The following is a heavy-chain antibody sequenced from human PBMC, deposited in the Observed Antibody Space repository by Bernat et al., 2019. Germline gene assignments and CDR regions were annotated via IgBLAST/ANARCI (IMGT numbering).Heavy chain of an antibody. CDR1: GYTFTGYY. CDR2: INPNSGGT. V-gene: IGHV1-2*04. J-gene: IGHJ5*02. CDR3: ARNVGGWFDP. D-gene: IGHD3-3*01. Sequence: QVQLVQSGAEVKKPGASVKVSCKASGYTFTGYYMHWVRQAPGQGLEWMGWINPNSGGTNYALKFQGWVTMTRDTSSSTAYMKLSRLRSADTAVYYCARNVGGWFDPWGQGTLVTVSS.